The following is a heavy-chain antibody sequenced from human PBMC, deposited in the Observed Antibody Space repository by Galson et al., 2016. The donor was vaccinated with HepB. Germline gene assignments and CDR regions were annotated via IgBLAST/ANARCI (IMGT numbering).Heavy chain of an antibody. J-gene: IGHJ2*01. V-gene: IGHV4-4*02. CDR1: GASITSTKW. Sequence: CAVSGASITSTKWWTWVRQPPGKGLEWIGEIYHSGSTNYNPSLKSRVTISVDQSKNQFSLKLTSVTAAATAVYYCARGLWTEFAYWYFDLWGRGTLVTVSS. CDR2: IYHSGST. D-gene: IGHD2-21*01. CDR3: ARGLWTEFAYWYFDL.